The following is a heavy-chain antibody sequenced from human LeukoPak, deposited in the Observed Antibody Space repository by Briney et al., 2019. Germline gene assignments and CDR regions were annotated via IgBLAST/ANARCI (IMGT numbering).Heavy chain of an antibody. D-gene: IGHD2-15*01. V-gene: IGHV3-7*01. Sequence: GGSLRLSCAASGFTFSSYWMSWVRQAPGKGLEWVASIKQDGSEKYYVDSVKGRFTISRDNAKNSLYLQMNSLRAEDTAVYYCARDLCSGGSCYGYYYYYYMDVWGKGTTVTVSS. J-gene: IGHJ6*03. CDR2: IKQDGSEK. CDR3: ARDLCSGGSCYGYYYYYYMDV. CDR1: GFTFSSYW.